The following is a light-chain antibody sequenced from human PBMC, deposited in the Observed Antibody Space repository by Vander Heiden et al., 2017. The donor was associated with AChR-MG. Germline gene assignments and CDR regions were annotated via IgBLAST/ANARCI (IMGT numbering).Light chain of an antibody. Sequence: DIVLTQSPATPSLSPGERATLSGRASQSVRSSLAWYQQKPGQAPRLLIYDASNRATGIPARFSGSGSGTDFTLTISSLEPEDFAVYYCQQRGNWPPYTFGQGTKLKIK. CDR1: QSVRSS. V-gene: IGKV3-11*01. J-gene: IGKJ2*01. CDR3: QQRGNWPPYT. CDR2: DAS.